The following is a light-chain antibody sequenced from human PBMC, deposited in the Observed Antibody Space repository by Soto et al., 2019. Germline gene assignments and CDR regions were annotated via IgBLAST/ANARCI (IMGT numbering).Light chain of an antibody. Sequence: QSVVTQPPSASGSPGQSVTISCTGTSSDAGGYNYVSWYQQHPGKAPKLMIYEVSKRPSGVPDRFSGSKSGNTASLTVSGLHAEDEADYYCSSYAGSNNLVFGGGTKLTVL. CDR2: EVS. CDR3: SSYAGSNNLV. J-gene: IGLJ2*01. CDR1: SSDAGGYNY. V-gene: IGLV2-8*01.